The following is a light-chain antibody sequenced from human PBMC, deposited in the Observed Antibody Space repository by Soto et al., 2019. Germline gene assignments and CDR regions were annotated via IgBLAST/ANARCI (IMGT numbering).Light chain of an antibody. Sequence: VLTQPASVSGSPGQSITISCTGTSSDVGGYNYVSWYQHHPGKAPKLIIYDVSNRPSGVSIRFSGSKSDNTASLTISGLQPEDEADYHCSSYTTSNTRQIVFGTGTKATVL. CDR2: DVS. J-gene: IGLJ1*01. V-gene: IGLV2-14*03. CDR1: SSDVGGYNY. CDR3: SSYTTSNTRQIV.